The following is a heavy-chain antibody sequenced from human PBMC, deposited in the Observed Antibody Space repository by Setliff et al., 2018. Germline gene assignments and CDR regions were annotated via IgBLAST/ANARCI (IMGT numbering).Heavy chain of an antibody. CDR3: VREGVDSRSSTDYRYYMDV. Sequence: GASVKVSCKASGGTFRSYGISWVRQAPGQGLEWMGRTIPSFGSTNYAQKFQDRVTIITDESTSTAYMQMTSLRSEDTAVYYCVREGVDSRSSTDYRYYMDVWGKGTTVTVSS. CDR2: TIPSFGST. V-gene: IGHV1-69*05. J-gene: IGHJ6*03. CDR1: GGTFRSYG. D-gene: IGHD3-22*01.